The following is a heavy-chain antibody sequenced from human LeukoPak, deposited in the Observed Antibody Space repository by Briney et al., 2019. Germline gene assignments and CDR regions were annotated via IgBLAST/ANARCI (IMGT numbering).Heavy chain of an antibody. CDR3: ARVGRLGELLFY. Sequence: PSETLSLTCAVYGGSFSGYYWSWIRQPPGKGLEWIGEINHSGSTNYNPSLKSRVTISVDTSKNQFSLKLSSVTAADTAVYYCARVGRLGELLFYWGQGTLVTVSS. CDR2: INHSGST. CDR1: GGSFSGYY. J-gene: IGHJ4*02. V-gene: IGHV4-34*01. D-gene: IGHD3-10*01.